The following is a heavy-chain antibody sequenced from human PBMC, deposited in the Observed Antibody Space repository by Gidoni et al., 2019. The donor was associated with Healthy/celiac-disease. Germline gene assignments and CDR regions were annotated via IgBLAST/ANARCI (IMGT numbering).Heavy chain of an antibody. Sequence: QVQLVQSGAEVKKPGASVTVSCKASGYTFTSYAMHWVRQAPGQRLEWMGWINAGNGNTKYSQKFQGRVTITRDTSASTAYMELSSLRSEDTAVYYRARVPTGGYYALDYWGQGTLVTVSS. J-gene: IGHJ4*02. V-gene: IGHV1-3*01. CDR3: ARVPTGGYYALDY. D-gene: IGHD3-10*01. CDR1: GYTFTSYA. CDR2: INAGNGNT.